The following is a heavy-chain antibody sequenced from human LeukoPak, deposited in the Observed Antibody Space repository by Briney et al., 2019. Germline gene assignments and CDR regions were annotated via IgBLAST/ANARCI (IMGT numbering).Heavy chain of an antibody. CDR1: GGSISSSSYY. CDR3: ARYLGYCSSTSCYNQYYFDY. V-gene: IGHV4-39*07. D-gene: IGHD2-2*02. CDR2: IYYSGST. Sequence: SETLSLTCTVSGGSISSSSYYWGWIRQPPGKGLEWIGSIYYSGSTYCNPSLKSRVTISVDTTKNQFSLKLSSVTAADTAVYCCARYLGYCSSTSCYNQYYFDYWGQGTLVTVSS. J-gene: IGHJ4*02.